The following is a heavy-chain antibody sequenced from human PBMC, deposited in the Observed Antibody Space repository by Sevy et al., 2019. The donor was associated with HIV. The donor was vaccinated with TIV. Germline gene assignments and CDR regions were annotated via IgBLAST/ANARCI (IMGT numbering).Heavy chain of an antibody. V-gene: IGHV4-34*01. CDR3: SRGLEVATLLGFFDT. CDR1: GGSIGGYY. D-gene: IGHD1-1*01. Sequence: SETLSLTCAVRGGSIGGYYWSWIRQAPGKGPEWIVEISHSGATNYSPSLASRVTISVDTSNNQWSLRLTSLTAADSGKYFCSRGLEVATLLGFFDTWGPGTLVTVSS. J-gene: IGHJ4*02. CDR2: ISHSGAT.